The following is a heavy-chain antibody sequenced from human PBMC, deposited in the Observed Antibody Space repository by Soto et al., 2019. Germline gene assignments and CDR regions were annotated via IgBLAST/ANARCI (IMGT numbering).Heavy chain of an antibody. Sequence: QITLKESGPTLVKPTQTLTLTCTFSGFSLSTSGVGVGWIRQPPGKALEWLALIYWDDDKRYSPSLKSRLTTTKPTPKHQVVLTMTNMHPVDTGRYSCAHRVQTGYGEYNWFDPWRQGTLVTVSS. V-gene: IGHV2-5*02. CDR3: AHRVQTGYGEYNWFDP. CDR2: IYWDDDK. J-gene: IGHJ5*02. CDR1: GFSLSTSGVG. D-gene: IGHD3-9*01.